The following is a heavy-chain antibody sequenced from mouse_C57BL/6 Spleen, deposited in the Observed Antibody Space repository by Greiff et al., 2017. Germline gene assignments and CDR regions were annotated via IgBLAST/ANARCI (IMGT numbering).Heavy chain of an antibody. D-gene: IGHD1-1*02. CDR1: GYTFTDYY. V-gene: IGHV1-26*01. Sequence: VQLQQSGPELVKPRASVKISCKASGYTFTDYYMNWVKQSHGKSLEWIGDINPNNGGTSYNQKFKGKATLTVDKSSSTAYMELRSLTSEDSAVYYCARFGLHYASDYWGQGTTLTVSS. CDR3: ARFGLHYASDY. J-gene: IGHJ2*01. CDR2: INPNNGGT.